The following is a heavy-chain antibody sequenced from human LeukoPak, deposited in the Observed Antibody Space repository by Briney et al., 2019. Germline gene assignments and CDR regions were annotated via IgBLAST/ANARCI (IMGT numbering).Heavy chain of an antibody. J-gene: IGHJ4*02. CDR3: VRDTTYCSSTSCSIDY. V-gene: IGHV3-33*01. Sequence: GSLRLSCAASGFTFSSYGMHWVRQAPGKGLEWVAVIWYDGSNKYYADSVKGRFTISRDNSKNTLYLQMNSLRAEDTAVYYCVRDTTYCSSTSCSIDYWGQGTLATVSS. CDR1: GFTFSSYG. D-gene: IGHD2-2*01. CDR2: IWYDGSNK.